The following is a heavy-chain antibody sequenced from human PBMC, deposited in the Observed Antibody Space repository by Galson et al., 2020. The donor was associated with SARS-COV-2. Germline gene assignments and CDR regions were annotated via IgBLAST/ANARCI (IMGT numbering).Heavy chain of an antibody. CDR1: GFTFTNYS. CDR3: ARRLGYCSSNSCQGRWNAIDI. J-gene: IGHJ3*02. D-gene: IGHD2-2*03. CDR2: ICSKSSTI. Sequence: GGSLRLSCAASGFTFTNYSMNWVRQAPGKGLEWVAVICSKSSTIYYADSVKGRFFISRDNSKNSLYLQMNSLRAEDTAVYYCARRLGYCSSNSCQGRWNAIDIWGQGTTVTVSS. V-gene: IGHV3-48*01.